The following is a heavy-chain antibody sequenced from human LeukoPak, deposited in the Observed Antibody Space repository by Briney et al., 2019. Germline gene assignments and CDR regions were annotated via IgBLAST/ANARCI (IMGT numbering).Heavy chain of an antibody. J-gene: IGHJ5*02. Sequence: SETLSLTCVVSGGALTGFYWSWIRQSPVWGLEWIGEINPSGSTIYNPSLKSRVNMSVDTTENSFSLKLSSVTAADTAIYFCAKKRITMIRGAPFDPWGQGTPVAVSS. CDR1: GGALTGFY. D-gene: IGHD3-10*01. CDR3: AKKRITMIRGAPFDP. CDR2: INPSGST. V-gene: IGHV4-34*01.